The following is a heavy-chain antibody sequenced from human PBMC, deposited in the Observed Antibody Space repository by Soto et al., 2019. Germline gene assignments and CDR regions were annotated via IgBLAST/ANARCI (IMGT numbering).Heavy chain of an antibody. V-gene: IGHV4-30-2*01. CDR3: AREGYGYSGYFDY. D-gene: IGHD5-18*01. Sequence: QLQLQESGSGLVKPSQTLSLTCAVSGGSISSGGYSWSWIRQPPGKGLEWIGYIYHSGSTYYNPSLKSRVTISVDRYKNQFSLKLSSVTAADTAVYYCAREGYGYSGYFDYWGQGTLVTVSS. CDR2: IYHSGST. CDR1: GGSISSGGYS. J-gene: IGHJ4*02.